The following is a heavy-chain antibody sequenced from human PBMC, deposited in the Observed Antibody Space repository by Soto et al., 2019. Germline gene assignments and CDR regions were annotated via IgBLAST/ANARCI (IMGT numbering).Heavy chain of an antibody. J-gene: IGHJ4*02. CDR3: AREVLGYCSGGSCYYFDY. CDR2: IYYSGST. Sequence: PSETLSLTCTVSGGSISSYYWSWTRQRPGNGLEWIGYIYYSGSTNYNPSLKSRVTISVDTSKNQFSLKLSSVTAADTAVYYCAREVLGYCSGGSCYYFDYWGQGTLVTVS. CDR1: GGSISSYY. D-gene: IGHD2-15*01. V-gene: IGHV4-59*01.